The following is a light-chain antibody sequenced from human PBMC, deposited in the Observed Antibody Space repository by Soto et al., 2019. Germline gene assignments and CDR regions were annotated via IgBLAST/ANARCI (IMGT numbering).Light chain of an antibody. Sequence: IQLTQSPSSLSASVGDRVTITCRASQDSTKYLAWYQQKPGKAPNLLIYDASTLHSGVPSRFSGSGSGTEFTLTISSLQPEDFATYYCQQSYSTHITFGQGTRLGL. V-gene: IGKV1-39*01. CDR2: DAS. J-gene: IGKJ5*01. CDR3: QQSYSTHIT. CDR1: QDSTKY.